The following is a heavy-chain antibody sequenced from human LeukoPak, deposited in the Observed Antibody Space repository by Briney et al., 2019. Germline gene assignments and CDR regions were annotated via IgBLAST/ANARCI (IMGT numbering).Heavy chain of an antibody. CDR1: GGSISSSSYY. CDR2: IYYSGST. V-gene: IGHV4-39*01. D-gene: IGHD6-19*01. CDR3: ARGLYSSGSLTAYYYYYHGMDV. J-gene: IGHJ6*02. Sequence: SETLSLTCTVSGGSISSSSYYWGWIRQPPGKGLEWIGSIYYSGSTYYNPSLKSRVTISVDTSKNQFSLKLSSVTAADTAVYYCARGLYSSGSLTAYYYYYHGMDVWGQGTTVTVSS.